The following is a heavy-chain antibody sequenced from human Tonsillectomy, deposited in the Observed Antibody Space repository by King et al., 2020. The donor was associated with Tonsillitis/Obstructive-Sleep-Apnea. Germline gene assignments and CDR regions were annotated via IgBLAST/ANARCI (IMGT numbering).Heavy chain of an antibody. CDR3: ARAGGYTSGLGFEY. CDR2: IWYDGSNK. CDR1: GFIFSSYG. Sequence: QVQLVESGGGVVQPGRSLRVSCAASGFIFSSYGMHWVRQAPGKGLEWVAVIWYDGSNKKYGDSVKGRFTISRDNSKNTLYLQMNSLRAEDTAVYFCARAGGYTSGLGFEYWGQGTLVTVSS. D-gene: IGHD5-18*01. J-gene: IGHJ4*02. V-gene: IGHV3-33*01.